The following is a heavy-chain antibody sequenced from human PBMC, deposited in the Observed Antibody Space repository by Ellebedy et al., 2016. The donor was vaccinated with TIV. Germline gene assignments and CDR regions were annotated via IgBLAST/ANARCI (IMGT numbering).Heavy chain of an antibody. CDR3: ARGRASAFDI. CDR1: GDSVSTNGVA. J-gene: IGHJ3*02. CDR2: TYYRSQWFS. Sequence: SQTLSLTCVISGDSVSTNGVAWNWIRLSPSRGLEWLGRTYYRSQWFSESAVSVKGRVTINPDASENQFSLQLDSVSPEDTALYYCARGRASAFDIWGQGTMVTVSS. V-gene: IGHV6-1*01.